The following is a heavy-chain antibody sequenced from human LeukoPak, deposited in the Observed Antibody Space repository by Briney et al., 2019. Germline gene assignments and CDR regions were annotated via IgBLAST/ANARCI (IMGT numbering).Heavy chain of an antibody. CDR2: ISGSSSYI. CDR1: GFTFSSYS. D-gene: IGHD2-2*01. Sequence: GGSLRLSCAASGFTFSSYSMNWVRQAPGKGLEWVSSISGSSSYIYYADSVKGRFTISRDNAKNSLYLQMNSLRAEDTAVYYCARDPRIEVVVPAAHNWFDPWGQGTLVTVSS. J-gene: IGHJ5*02. CDR3: ARDPRIEVVVPAAHNWFDP. V-gene: IGHV3-21*01.